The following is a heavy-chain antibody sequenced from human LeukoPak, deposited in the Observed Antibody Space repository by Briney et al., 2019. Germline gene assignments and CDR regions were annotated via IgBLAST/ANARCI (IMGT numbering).Heavy chain of an antibody. Sequence: PPETLSLTCTVPGGSISSYYWSWIRQPPGKGLEWIGYIYYSGSTNYNPYLKSRVTISVDTSKNQFSLKLSSVTAADTAVYYCARLTRLGYGDYVEYFQHWGQGTLVTV. CDR1: GGSISSYY. D-gene: IGHD4-17*01. V-gene: IGHV4-59*08. CDR3: ARLTRLGYGDYVEYFQH. J-gene: IGHJ1*01. CDR2: IYYSGST.